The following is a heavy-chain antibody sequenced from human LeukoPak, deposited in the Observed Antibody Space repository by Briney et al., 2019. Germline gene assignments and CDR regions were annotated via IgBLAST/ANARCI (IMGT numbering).Heavy chain of an antibody. V-gene: IGHV4-34*01. CDR2: INHSGST. D-gene: IGHD5-12*01. CDR1: GGSISSYY. J-gene: IGHJ4*02. CDR3: ARARWLLDY. Sequence: SETLSLTCTVSGGSISSYYWSWIRQPPGKGLEWIGEINHSGSTNYNPSLKSRVTISVDTSKNQFSLKLSSVTAADTAVYYCARARWLLDYWGQGTLVTVSS.